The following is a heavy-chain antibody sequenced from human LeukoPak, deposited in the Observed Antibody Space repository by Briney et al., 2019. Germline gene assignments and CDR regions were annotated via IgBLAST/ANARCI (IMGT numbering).Heavy chain of an antibody. CDR2: IRYDGSHK. V-gene: IGHV3-30*02. Sequence: GGSLRLSCAASGFTSSTYGMHWVRQAPGKGLEWVAFIRYDGSHKYYTDSVRGRFTISRDNSKNTLYLQMNNLRAEDTALYYCAKISGYYPFDYWGQGTLVTVSS. CDR1: GFTSSTYG. CDR3: AKISGYYPFDY. D-gene: IGHD3-22*01. J-gene: IGHJ4*02.